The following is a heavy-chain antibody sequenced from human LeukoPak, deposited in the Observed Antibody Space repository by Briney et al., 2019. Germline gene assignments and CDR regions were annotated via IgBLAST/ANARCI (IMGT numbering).Heavy chain of an antibody. CDR3: ARAGYGELFSY. J-gene: IGHJ4*02. V-gene: IGHV3-48*03. Sequence: GGSLRLSCAASGFTFSSYEMNWVRQAPGKGLEWVSYISSSGSTIYYADSVKGRFTISRDNAKNSLYLQMNSLRAEDTAVYYCARAGYGELFSYWGQGTLVTVFS. CDR1: GFTFSSYE. D-gene: IGHD3-10*01. CDR2: ISSSGSTI.